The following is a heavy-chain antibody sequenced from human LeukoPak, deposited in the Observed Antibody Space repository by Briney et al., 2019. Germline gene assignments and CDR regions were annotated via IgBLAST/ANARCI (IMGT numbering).Heavy chain of an antibody. Sequence: ASVTVSCTASGYSCTGYYMHWVRQAPGQGLEWMGWINPNSGGSKYAQKFQGRVTMTRDTSISTAYMELSRLISDDTAVYYCARVPSGNWNYARLDYWGQGTLVTVSS. V-gene: IGHV1-2*02. CDR1: GYSCTGYY. D-gene: IGHD1-7*01. CDR3: ARVPSGNWNYARLDY. J-gene: IGHJ4*02. CDR2: INPNSGGS.